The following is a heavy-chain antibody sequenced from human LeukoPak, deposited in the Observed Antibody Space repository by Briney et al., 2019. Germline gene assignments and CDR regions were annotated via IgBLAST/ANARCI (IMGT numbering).Heavy chain of an antibody. CDR3: ASGRWLQYPFDY. J-gene: IGHJ4*02. Sequence: GASVKVSCKASGGTFSSYAISWVQQAPGQGLEWMGGIIPIFGTANYAQKFQGRVTITADESTSTAYMELSSLRSEDTAVYYCASGRWLQYPFDYWGQGTLVTVSS. V-gene: IGHV1-69*13. CDR1: GGTFSSYA. D-gene: IGHD5-24*01. CDR2: IIPIFGTA.